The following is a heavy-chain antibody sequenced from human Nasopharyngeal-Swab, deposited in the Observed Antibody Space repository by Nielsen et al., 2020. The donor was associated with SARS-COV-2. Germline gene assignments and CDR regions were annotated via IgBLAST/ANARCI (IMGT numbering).Heavy chain of an antibody. D-gene: IGHD6-13*01. V-gene: IGHV4-4*02. J-gene: IGHJ4*02. Sequence: SETLSLTCAVSGGSISSSNWWSWVRQPPGKGLEWIGEIYHSGSTNYNPSLKSRVTISVDTSKNQFSLKLSSVTAADTAVYYCARLRYSSSWYRTQLYYFDYWGQGTLVTVSS. CDR1: GGSISSSNW. CDR2: IYHSGST. CDR3: ARLRYSSSWYRTQLYYFDY.